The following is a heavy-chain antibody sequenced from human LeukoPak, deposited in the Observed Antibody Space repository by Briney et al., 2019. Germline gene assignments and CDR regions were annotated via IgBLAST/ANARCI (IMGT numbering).Heavy chain of an antibody. V-gene: IGHV1-18*01. CDR3: ARPNYCSSTSCSRRYYYYYYGMDV. D-gene: IGHD2-2*01. CDR1: GYTFTSYG. CDR2: ISAYNGNT. J-gene: IGHJ6*02. Sequence: ASVKVSCKASGYTFTSYGISWVRQAPGQGLEWMGWISAYNGNTNYAQKLQGRVTMTTDTSTSTAYMELRSLRSDDTAVYYCARPNYCSSTSCSRRYYYYYYGMDVWGQGTTVTVSS.